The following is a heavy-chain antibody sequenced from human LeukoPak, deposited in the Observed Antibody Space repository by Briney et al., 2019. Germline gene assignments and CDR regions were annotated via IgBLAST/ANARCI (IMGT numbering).Heavy chain of an antibody. CDR1: GYTFTSYG. D-gene: IGHD6-19*01. J-gene: IGHJ4*02. Sequence: ASVKVSCKASGYTFTSYGISWVRQAPGQGLEWMGWISAYNGNTNYAQKLQGRVTMTTDTSTSTAYMELRSLRSDETAVYNCARDRVRVRHWLAIGYWGQGTLVTVSS. CDR3: ARDRVRVRHWLAIGY. V-gene: IGHV1-18*01. CDR2: ISAYNGNT.